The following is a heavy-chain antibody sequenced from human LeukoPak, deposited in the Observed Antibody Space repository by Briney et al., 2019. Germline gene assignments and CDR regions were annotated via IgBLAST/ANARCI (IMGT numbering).Heavy chain of an antibody. J-gene: IGHJ5*02. CDR3: ARRRGGSPRRNWFDP. Sequence: ASVKVSCKASGYTFTSYDINWVRQATGQGFEWMGWVNPNSGNTGYAQKFQGRVTMTRNTSISTAYMELSSLRSEDTAVYYCARRRGGSPRRNWFDPWGQGTLVTVSS. V-gene: IGHV1-8*01. CDR1: GYTFTSYD. CDR2: VNPNSGNT. D-gene: IGHD3-16*01.